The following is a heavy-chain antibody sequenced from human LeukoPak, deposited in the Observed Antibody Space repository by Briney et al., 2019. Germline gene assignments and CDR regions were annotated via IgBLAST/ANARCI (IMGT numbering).Heavy chain of an antibody. D-gene: IGHD7-27*01. CDR1: GFIFSTYG. V-gene: IGHV3-23*01. CDR2: ISGNGGRT. Sequence: PGGSLRLSCAASGFIFSTYGMSWVRQAPGKGLEWVSAISGNGGRTYYADSVKGRFTISRDNSKNTMYLQMNSLRGEDTAVYYCAKDLNWAFDYWGQGTLVTVSS. J-gene: IGHJ4*02. CDR3: AKDLNWAFDY.